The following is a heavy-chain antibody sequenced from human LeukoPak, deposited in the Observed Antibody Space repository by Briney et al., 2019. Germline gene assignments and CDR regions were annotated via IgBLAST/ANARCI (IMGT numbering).Heavy chain of an antibody. J-gene: IGHJ5*02. CDR3: VRDSVYATNWYDP. V-gene: IGHV4-59*12. D-gene: IGHD3-22*01. CDR1: GASLSSSY. CDR2: ISHTGST. Sequence: SETLSLTCTVSGASLSSSYWNWIRQSPGKGLEWIGYISHTGSTNYNPSLKSRVTLSVDMSKNSFSLKLTSVTAADTAVYYCVRDSVYATNWYDPWGQGILVTVSS.